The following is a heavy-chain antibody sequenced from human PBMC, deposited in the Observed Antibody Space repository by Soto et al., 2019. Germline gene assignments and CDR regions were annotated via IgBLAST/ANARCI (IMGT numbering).Heavy chain of an antibody. J-gene: IGHJ6*02. Sequence: QVQLVESGGVVVQPGRSLRLSCAASGFTFSSYGMHWVRQAPGKGLEWVAVISYDVSNKYYADSVKGRFTISRDNSKNTLYLLMNSLRAEDTAVYYCAKFVPAGWYYGMDVWGQGTMVTVSS. V-gene: IGHV3-30*18. D-gene: IGHD2-2*01. CDR3: AKFVPAGWYYGMDV. CDR2: ISYDVSNK. CDR1: GFTFSSYG.